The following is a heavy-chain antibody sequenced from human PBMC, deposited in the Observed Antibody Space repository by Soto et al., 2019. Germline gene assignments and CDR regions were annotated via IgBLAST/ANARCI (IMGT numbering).Heavy chain of an antibody. Sequence: SVKVSCKASGYTFSGFYMHWVRQAPGQGLEWMGWINPNSGGTKSAEKFQGRVTMTRDTSISTAYMELSRLTSDDTAVYYCASAAVTGTAGLDFWGQGTQVTVSS. CDR2: INPNSGGT. CDR3: ASAAVTGTAGLDF. CDR1: GYTFSGFY. D-gene: IGHD6-19*01. V-gene: IGHV1-2*02. J-gene: IGHJ4*02.